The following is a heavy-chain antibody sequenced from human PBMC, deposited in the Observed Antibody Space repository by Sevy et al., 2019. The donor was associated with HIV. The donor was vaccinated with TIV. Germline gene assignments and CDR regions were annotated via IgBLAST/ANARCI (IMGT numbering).Heavy chain of an antibody. CDR2: VYNSGST. CDR1: GGSISSYY. CDR3: ADPLSNTADFDY. V-gene: IGHV4-4*07. D-gene: IGHD2-21*02. J-gene: IGHJ4*02. Sequence: SESLSLTCTVSGGSISSYYWNWIRQPAGKGLEWIGRVYNSGSTNYNPSLKSRVTMSLDTSKNQFSLKLTSVTAADTAVYYCADPLSNTADFDYWGQGTLVSVSS.